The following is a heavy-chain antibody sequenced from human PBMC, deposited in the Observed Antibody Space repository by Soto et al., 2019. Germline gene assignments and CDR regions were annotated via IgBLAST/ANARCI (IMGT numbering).Heavy chain of an antibody. J-gene: IGHJ1*01. CDR2: IYYSGST. CDR1: GGSISSGGYY. CDR3: ARGSRYYDSSGYSGYFQH. V-gene: IGHV4-31*03. D-gene: IGHD3-22*01. Sequence: SETLSLTCTVSGGSISSGGYYWSWIRQHPGKGLEWIGYIYYSGSTYYNPSLKSRVTISVDTSKNQFSLKLSSVTAADTAVYYCARGSRYYDSSGYSGYFQHWGQGTLVTVSS.